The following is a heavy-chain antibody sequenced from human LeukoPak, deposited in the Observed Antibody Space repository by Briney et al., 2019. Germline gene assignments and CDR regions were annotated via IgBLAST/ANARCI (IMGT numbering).Heavy chain of an antibody. J-gene: IGHJ6*03. CDR1: GGSISSGGYY. Sequence: PSETLSLTCTVSGGSISSGGYYWSWIRQPPGKGLEWIGYIYHSGSTYYNPSLKSRVTISVDRSKNQFSLKLSSVTVADTAVYYCAREGYSSSWYNFNMDVWGKGTTVTVSS. D-gene: IGHD6-13*01. CDR3: AREGYSSSWYNFNMDV. CDR2: IYHSGST. V-gene: IGHV4-30-2*01.